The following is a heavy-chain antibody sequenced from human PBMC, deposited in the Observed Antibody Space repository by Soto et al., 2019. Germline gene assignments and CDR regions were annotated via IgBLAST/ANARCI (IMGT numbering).Heavy chain of an antibody. CDR3: ARGLYVFDY. CDR1: GGSISSYY. V-gene: IGHV4-59*01. CDR2: IYYSGST. Sequence: SETLSLTCTVSGGSISSYYWSWIRQPPGKGLEWIGYIYYSGSTNYNPSLKSRVTVSVDTSKNQFSLKLSFVTAADTAVYYCARGLYVFDYWGQGTLVTVSS. D-gene: IGHD3-16*01. J-gene: IGHJ4*02.